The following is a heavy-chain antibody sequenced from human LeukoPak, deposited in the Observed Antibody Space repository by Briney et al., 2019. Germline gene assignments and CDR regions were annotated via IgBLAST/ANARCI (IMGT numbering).Heavy chain of an antibody. J-gene: IGHJ3*02. V-gene: IGHV3-66*01. D-gene: IGHD3-22*01. CDR2: IYSGGGT. Sequence: GGSLRLSCAASGFTVSSNYMSWVPQAPGKGLDWVSVIYSGGGTYYADSVKGRFTISRDNSKNTLFLQMNSLRAEDTAVYYCARELTTFYYDISGYYGHAFDIWGQGTMVTVSS. CDR3: ARELTTFYYDISGYYGHAFDI. CDR1: GFTVSSNY.